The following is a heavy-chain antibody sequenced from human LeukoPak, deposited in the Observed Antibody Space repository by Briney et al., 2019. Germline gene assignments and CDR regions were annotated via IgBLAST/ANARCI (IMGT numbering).Heavy chain of an antibody. J-gene: IGHJ4*02. CDR2: IKQDGSEK. CDR1: GFTFSSYA. D-gene: IGHD3-10*01. V-gene: IGHV3-7*01. CDR3: AKGPGITMVRGGFDY. Sequence: PGGSLRLSCAASGFTFSSYAMSWVRQAPGKGLEWVANIKQDGSEKYYVDSVKGRFTISRDNAKNSLYLQMDTLRPEDTAVYYCAKGPGITMVRGGFDYWGQGTLVTVSS.